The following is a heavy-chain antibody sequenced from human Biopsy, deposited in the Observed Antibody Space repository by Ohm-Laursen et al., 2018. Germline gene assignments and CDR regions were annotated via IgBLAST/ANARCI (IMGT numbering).Heavy chain of an antibody. V-gene: IGHV3-23*01. D-gene: IGHD2-2*02. Sequence: SLRLSCAAPGFTFNTYGMNWVRQAPGKGLEWVSHIDVLDYNTYYVDSVRGRFTISRDNSKEMVYLQINSLRADDTAVYYCVRGGGGYNFDSWGPGTLVTVSS. CDR1: GFTFNTYG. CDR2: IDVLDYNT. CDR3: VRGGGGYNFDS. J-gene: IGHJ4*01.